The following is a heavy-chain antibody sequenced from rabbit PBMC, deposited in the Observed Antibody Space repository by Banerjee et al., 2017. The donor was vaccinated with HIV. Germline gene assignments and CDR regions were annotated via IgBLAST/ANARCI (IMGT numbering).Heavy chain of an antibody. D-gene: IGHD8-1*01. CDR2: IDPVFGIT. CDR3: VRDGAGGSYFAL. Sequence: QLKETGGGLVQPGGSLTLSCKASGFTLSSYYMNWVRQAPGKGLEWIGYIDPVFGITYYANWVNGRFSISRENAQNTVFLQMTSLTAADTATYFCVRDGAGGSYFALWGPGTLVTVS. V-gene: IGHV1S7*01. J-gene: IGHJ4*01. CDR1: GFTLSSYY.